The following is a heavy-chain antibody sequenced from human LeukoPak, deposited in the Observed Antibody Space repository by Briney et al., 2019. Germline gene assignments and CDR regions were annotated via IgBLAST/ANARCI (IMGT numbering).Heavy chain of an antibody. Sequence: PGGSLRLSCAASGFTLSGHWMHWVRQAPGRGLVWVSRVSSDGRTTNYADSVKGRFTISRDNSKNTLYLQMNSLRAEDTAVYYCATLIAVVHQADHDYWGQGTLVTASS. CDR3: ATLIAVVHQADHDY. V-gene: IGHV3-74*01. D-gene: IGHD6-19*01. CDR1: GFTLSGHW. J-gene: IGHJ4*02. CDR2: VSSDGRTT.